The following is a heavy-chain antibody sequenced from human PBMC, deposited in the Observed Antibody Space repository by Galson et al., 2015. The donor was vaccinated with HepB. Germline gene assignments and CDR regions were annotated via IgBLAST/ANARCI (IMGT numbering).Heavy chain of an antibody. CDR1: GFRFNSYW. D-gene: IGHD2-21*02. V-gene: IGHV3-7*03. CDR3: ESWDLKTAWRLDY. Sequence: SLRLSCAGSGFRFNSYWMSWVRQAPGKGLEWVASLKEDGRVEQYVDSVKGRFTVSRDNAKDSLFLQMSSLGVEDTAVYYCESWDLKTAWRLDYWGRGTLVTVSS. J-gene: IGHJ4*02. CDR2: LKEDGRVE.